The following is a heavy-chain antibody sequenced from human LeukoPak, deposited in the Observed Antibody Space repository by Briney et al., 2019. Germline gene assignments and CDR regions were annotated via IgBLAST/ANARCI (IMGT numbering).Heavy chain of an antibody. CDR2: ISGSGGST. V-gene: IGHV3-23*01. D-gene: IGHD6-19*01. CDR3: AKDYADSSGWYRAFDI. CDR1: GFTFSSYA. J-gene: IGHJ3*02. Sequence: GGSLRLSCAASGFTFSSYAMSWVRQALGKGLEWVSAISGSGGSTYYADSVKGRFTISRDNSKNTLYLQMNSLRAEDTAVYYCAKDYADSSGWYRAFDIWGQGTMVTVSS.